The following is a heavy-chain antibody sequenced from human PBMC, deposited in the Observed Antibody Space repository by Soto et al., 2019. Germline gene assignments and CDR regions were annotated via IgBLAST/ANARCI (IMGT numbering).Heavy chain of an antibody. CDR3: ARYYFDCQFDP. CDR2: IHDSGTT. CDR1: GGSISSGGYS. D-gene: IGHD3-22*01. Sequence: PSLTCAVSGGSISSGGYSWSWIRQPPGKGLEWIGYIHDSGTTSCIPSLKSRVAISIDRSKNQFSLKLTSVTAADTAVYYCARYYFDCQFDPWGQGTLVTVSP. V-gene: IGHV4-30-2*01. J-gene: IGHJ5*02.